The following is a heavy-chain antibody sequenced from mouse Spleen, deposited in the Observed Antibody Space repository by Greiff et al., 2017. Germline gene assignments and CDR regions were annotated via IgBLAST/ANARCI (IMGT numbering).Heavy chain of an antibody. CDR3: ARKEDYAMDY. Sequence: QVQLQQSRPELVKPGASVKISCKASGYSFTSYYIHWVKQRPGQGLEWIGWIYPGSGNTKYNEKFKGKATLTADTSSSTAYMQLSSLTSEDSAVYYCARKEDYAMDYWGQGTSVTVSS. CDR1: GYSFTSYY. J-gene: IGHJ4*01. CDR2: IYPGSGNT. V-gene: IGHV1-66*01.